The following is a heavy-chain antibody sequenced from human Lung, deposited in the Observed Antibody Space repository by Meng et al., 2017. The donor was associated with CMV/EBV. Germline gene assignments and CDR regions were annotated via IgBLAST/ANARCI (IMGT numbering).Heavy chain of an antibody. V-gene: IGHV1-69*10. CDR3: ARGPGELYYFDY. D-gene: IGHD3-16*01. CDR2: IIPILGIA. J-gene: IGHJ4*02. CDR1: GGTFSSYA. Sequence: CKASGGTFSSYAISWVRQAPGQGLEWMGGIIPILGIANYAQKFQGRVTITADKSTSTAYMELSSLRSEDTAVYYCARGPGELYYFDYWGQGTLVTVSS.